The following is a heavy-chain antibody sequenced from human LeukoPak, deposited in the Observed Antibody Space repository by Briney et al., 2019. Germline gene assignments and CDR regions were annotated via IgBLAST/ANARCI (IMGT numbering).Heavy chain of an antibody. Sequence: GGSLRLSCAASGFTFSSYAMSWVRQAPGKGLEWVSTISSSGSSTYYADSVKGRFTISRDNSKNTLYLQMNNLRAEDTAVYYCAKEGSSSWYYFDYWGQGTLVTFSS. CDR3: AKEGSSSWYYFDY. CDR2: ISSSGSST. J-gene: IGHJ4*02. D-gene: IGHD6-13*01. CDR1: GFTFSSYA. V-gene: IGHV3-23*01.